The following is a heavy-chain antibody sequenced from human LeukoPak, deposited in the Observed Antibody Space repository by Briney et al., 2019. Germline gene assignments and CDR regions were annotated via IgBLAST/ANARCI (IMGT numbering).Heavy chain of an antibody. J-gene: IGHJ5*02. CDR2: VNHSGST. CDR1: AGSFSGYC. V-gene: IGHV4-34*01. CDR3: ARARGLPTGAYYVHP. D-gene: IGHD3-10*02. Sequence: SETLSLTCTDSAGSFSGYCCSWNHQPPGQGLEWIGEVNHSGSTNYNPSLKSRVTISVDTSKNQFPLKLSSVTAADTAVYYCARARGLPTGAYYVHPWGQGTLVAVSS.